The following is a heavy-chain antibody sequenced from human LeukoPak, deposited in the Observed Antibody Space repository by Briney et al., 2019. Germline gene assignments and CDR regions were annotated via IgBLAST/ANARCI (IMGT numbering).Heavy chain of an antibody. Sequence: GGSLRLSCAASGFTVSSNYMSWVRQAPGKGLEWVSGINWNGGSTGYADSVKGRFTISRDNAKNSLYLQMNSLRAEDTALYYCARESGYLWKSFDYWGQGTLVTVSS. CDR2: INWNGGST. J-gene: IGHJ4*02. V-gene: IGHV3-20*04. D-gene: IGHD5-12*01. CDR3: ARESGYLWKSFDY. CDR1: GFTVSSNY.